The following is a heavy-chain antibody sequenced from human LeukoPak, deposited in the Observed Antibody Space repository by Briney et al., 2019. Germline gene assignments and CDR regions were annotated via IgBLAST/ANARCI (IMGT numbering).Heavy chain of an antibody. CDR3: ARIPHPDYADAQ. V-gene: IGHV3-7*01. J-gene: IGHJ4*02. CDR2: MKPDGSES. D-gene: IGHD4-17*01. Sequence: PGGSLRLSCAASGFIFSDHYMDWVRQAPGKGLEWVASMKPDGSESWYVDSVKGRFTISRDNSKNLMYLQLTSLRAEDTAVYFCARIPHPDYADAQWGQGTLVIVSS. CDR1: GFIFSDHY.